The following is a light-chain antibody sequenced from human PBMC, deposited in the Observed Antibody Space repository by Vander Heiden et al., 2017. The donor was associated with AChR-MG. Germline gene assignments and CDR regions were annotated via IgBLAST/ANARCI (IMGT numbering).Light chain of an antibody. J-gene: IGLJ2*01. CDR2: NNY. CDR1: SSNIGSNT. Sequence: QSVLTQPPSASGTPGQRVTISCSGSSSNIGSNTVNWYQQLPGTAPKLLIYNNYHRPSGVPDRFSGSKSGTSASLAISGLQSEAEADYYCAAWDDSLNGVVFGGGTKLTVL. V-gene: IGLV1-44*01. CDR3: AAWDDSLNGVV.